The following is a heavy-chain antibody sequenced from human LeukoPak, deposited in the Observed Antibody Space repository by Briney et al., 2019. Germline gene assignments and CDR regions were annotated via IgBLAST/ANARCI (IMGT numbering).Heavy chain of an antibody. J-gene: IGHJ4*02. CDR1: GGSISSYY. CDR3: ARRYYDYVWGSYRYGDYFDY. CDR2: IYYSGST. Sequence: TSETLSLTCTVSGGSISSYYWSWIRQPPGKGLEWIGYIYYSGSTNYNPSLKSRVTISVDTSKNQFSLKLSSVTAADTAVYYCARRYYDYVWGSYRYGDYFDYWGQGTLVTVSS. V-gene: IGHV4-59*01. D-gene: IGHD3-16*02.